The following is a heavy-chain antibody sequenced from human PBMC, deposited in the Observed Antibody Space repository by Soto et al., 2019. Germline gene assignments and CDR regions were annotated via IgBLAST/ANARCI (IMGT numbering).Heavy chain of an antibody. V-gene: IGHV3-30*03. D-gene: IGHD2-2*01. J-gene: IGHJ6*02. Sequence: GGSLRLSCAASGFTFSSYSMNWVRQAPGKGLEWVAVITNDGSNKYYADSVKGRFTISRDNSKNTLYLQMNSLRAEDTAVYYCGGSTSKKPGYYYYYGMDVWGQGTTVTVS. CDR2: ITNDGSNK. CDR3: GGSTSKKPGYYYYYGMDV. CDR1: GFTFSSYS.